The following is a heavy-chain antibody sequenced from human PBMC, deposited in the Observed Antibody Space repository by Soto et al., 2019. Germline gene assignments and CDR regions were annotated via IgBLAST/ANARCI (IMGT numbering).Heavy chain of an antibody. D-gene: IGHD2-15*01. CDR3: AKVRFGCSGGSCYLYYYYYGMDV. Sequence: PGGSLRLSCAASGFTFSSYAMSWVRQAPGKGLEWVSAISGSGGSTYYADSVKGRFTTSRDNSKNTLYLQMNSLRAEDTAVYYCAKVRFGCSGGSCYLYYYYYGMDVWGQGTTVTVSS. J-gene: IGHJ6*02. CDR2: ISGSGGST. CDR1: GFTFSSYA. V-gene: IGHV3-23*01.